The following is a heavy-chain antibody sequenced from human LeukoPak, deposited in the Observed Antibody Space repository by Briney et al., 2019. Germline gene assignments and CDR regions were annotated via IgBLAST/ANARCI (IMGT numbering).Heavy chain of an antibody. V-gene: IGHV3-23*01. CDR1: GFSFSSYG. CDR2: ISGGAVST. CDR3: AKSGRYCSGGSCYQEASLDY. Sequence: PGGSLRLSCAASGFSFSSYGMSWVREAPGKGVEWGSGISGGAVSTNYADSVKGRFTISRDNSKNTLYLQMNSLRAEDTAVYYCAKSGRYCSGGSCYQEASLDYWGQGTLVTVSS. J-gene: IGHJ4*02. D-gene: IGHD2-15*01.